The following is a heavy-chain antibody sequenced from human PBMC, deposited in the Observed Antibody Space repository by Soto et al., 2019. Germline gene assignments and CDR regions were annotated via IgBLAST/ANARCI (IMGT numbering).Heavy chain of an antibody. Sequence: SETLSLTCTVSGDSITTYYWSWLRQPPGKALEWMGYIRYSGSTNYNPSLKSRITISVDTSKNQFSLMLRSVTAADTAVYYCARGGPSSKWLDPWGQGTLVTVSS. CDR3: ARGGPSSKWLDP. CDR1: GDSITTYY. J-gene: IGHJ5*02. V-gene: IGHV4-59*08. CDR2: IRYSGST.